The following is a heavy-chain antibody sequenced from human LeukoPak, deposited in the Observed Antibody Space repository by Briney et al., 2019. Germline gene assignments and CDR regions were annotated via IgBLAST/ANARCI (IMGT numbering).Heavy chain of an antibody. V-gene: IGHV4-59*01. CDR3: ARGAGDYGDHGDAFDI. Sequence: PSETLSLTCSVSGDSIRSNNWGWIRQPPGKGLEWVGNIYDSGNTYYNPPLKSRVTISVDTSKNQFSLKLSSVTAADTAVYYCARGAGDYGDHGDAFDIWGQGTMVTVSS. D-gene: IGHD4-17*01. J-gene: IGHJ3*02. CDR1: GDSIRSNN. CDR2: IYDSGNT.